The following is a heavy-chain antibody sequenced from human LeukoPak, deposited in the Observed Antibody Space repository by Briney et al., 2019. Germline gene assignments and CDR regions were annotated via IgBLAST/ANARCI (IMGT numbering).Heavy chain of an antibody. J-gene: IGHJ2*01. CDR3: ARRGENSGSLRGWYFDF. Sequence: PSGTLSFTCTVSGASIRSSYCSWLRQPPVQGLHWIGCIHYSSSNDFNASRKNRGVVSMDSSKNQFSLKFSSVTASETAIYYGARRGENSGSLRGWYFDFGGRGTLVTVSA. V-gene: IGHV4-59*08. D-gene: IGHD6-19*01. CDR2: IHYSSSN. CDR1: GASIRSSY.